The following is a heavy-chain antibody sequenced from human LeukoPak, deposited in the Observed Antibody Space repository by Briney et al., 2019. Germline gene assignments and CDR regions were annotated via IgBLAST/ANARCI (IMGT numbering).Heavy chain of an antibody. CDR2: IYYSGST. D-gene: IGHD3-10*01. CDR3: ARGLGPGNWFDP. J-gene: IGHJ5*02. V-gene: IGHV4-59*01. Sequence: SETLSLTCTVSGGSISGYYWSWIRQPPGKGLEWIGYIYYSGSTNYNPSLKSRVTISVDTSKNQFSLKLSSVTAADTAMFYCARGLGPGNWFDPWGQGTLVTVSS. CDR1: GGSISGYY.